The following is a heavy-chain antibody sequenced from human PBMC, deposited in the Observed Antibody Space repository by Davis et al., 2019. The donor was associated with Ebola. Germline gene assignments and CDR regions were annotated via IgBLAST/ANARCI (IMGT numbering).Heavy chain of an antibody. CDR2: INSDGSST. V-gene: IGHV3-74*01. Sequence: HTGGSLRLSCAASGFTFSSYWMHWVRQAPGKGLVWVSRINSDGSSTSYADSVKGRFTISRDNAKNTAYLQMNSLKTEDTAVYYCTITTVHVDYWGQGTLVTVSS. CDR1: GFTFSSYW. CDR3: TITTVHVDY. D-gene: IGHD3-10*01. J-gene: IGHJ4*02.